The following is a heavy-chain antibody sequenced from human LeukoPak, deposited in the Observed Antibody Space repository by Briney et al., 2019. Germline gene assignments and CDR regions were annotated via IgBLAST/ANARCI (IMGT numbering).Heavy chain of an antibody. D-gene: IGHD6-13*01. CDR2: IYYSGST. J-gene: IGHJ4*02. V-gene: IGHV4-30-4*08. CDR3: AREAYSSSWYIDC. Sequence: PSETLSLTCTVSGGSISSGDYYWSWIRQPPGKGLEWIGYIYYSGSTYYNPSLKSRVTISVDTSKNQFSLKLSSVTAADTAVYYCAREAYSSSWYIDCWGQGTLVTVSS. CDR1: GGSISSGDYY.